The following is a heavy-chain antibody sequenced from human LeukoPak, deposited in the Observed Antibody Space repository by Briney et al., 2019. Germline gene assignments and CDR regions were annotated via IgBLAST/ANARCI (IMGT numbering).Heavy chain of an antibody. Sequence: PGGSLRLSCAASGYTFSGSALHWVRQASGKGLEWVGRIRSKANSYATTYGASVKGRFTISRDDSKNTAYLQMNSLKTEDTAVYYCTRRYYHDSSGYYRDDYWGQGTLVTVSS. CDR3: TRRYYHDSSGYYRDDY. CDR1: GYTFSGSA. V-gene: IGHV3-73*01. CDR2: IRSKANSYAT. J-gene: IGHJ4*02. D-gene: IGHD3-22*01.